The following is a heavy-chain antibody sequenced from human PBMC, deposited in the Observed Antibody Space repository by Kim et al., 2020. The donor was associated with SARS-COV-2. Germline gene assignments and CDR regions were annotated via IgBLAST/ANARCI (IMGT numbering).Heavy chain of an antibody. D-gene: IGHD6-6*01. V-gene: IGHV3-13*01. Sequence: YYPGTVKGRFPISRENAKNSLYLQMNSLRAGDTAVYYCARGGQLVRGFDYWGQGTLVTVSS. CDR3: ARGGQLVRGFDY. J-gene: IGHJ4*02.